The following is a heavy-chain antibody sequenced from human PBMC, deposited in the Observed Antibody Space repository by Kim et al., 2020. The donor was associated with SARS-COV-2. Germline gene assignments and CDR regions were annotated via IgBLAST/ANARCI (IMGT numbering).Heavy chain of an antibody. J-gene: IGHJ4*02. Sequence: SETLSLTCTVSGGSISSGGYYWSWIRQHPGKGLEWIGYIYYSGSTYYNPFLKSRVTISVDTSKNQFSLKLSSVTAADTAVYYCARGQLYYFDYWGQGTLVTVSS. CDR3: ARGQLYYFDY. V-gene: IGHV4-31*03. CDR2: IYYSGST. CDR1: GGSISSGGYY. D-gene: IGHD6-13*01.